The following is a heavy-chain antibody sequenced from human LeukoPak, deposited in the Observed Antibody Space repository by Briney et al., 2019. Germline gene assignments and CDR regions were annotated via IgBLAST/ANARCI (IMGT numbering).Heavy chain of an antibody. CDR3: ARDRNDFWSGYFDY. V-gene: IGHV3-7*01. Sequence: RGSLRLSCAASGFTFSLYCMSWVRQAPGKGLEWVAHIKQDGGEQYYVDSVKGRFTISRDSAKNSVYLQMNSLRAEDTAVYYCARDRNDFWSGYFDYWGQGTLVTVPS. CDR1: GFTFSLYC. J-gene: IGHJ4*02. CDR2: IKQDGGEQ. D-gene: IGHD3-3*01.